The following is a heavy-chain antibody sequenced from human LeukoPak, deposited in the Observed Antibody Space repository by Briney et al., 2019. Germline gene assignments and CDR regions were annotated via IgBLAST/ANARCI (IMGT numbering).Heavy chain of an antibody. CDR3: AKALVRGVIPTS. V-gene: IGHV3-23*01. J-gene: IGHJ4*02. CDR1: GFTFSSYA. Sequence: GGSLRLSCAASGFTFSSYAMRWVRQSPGKGLEWVSAISGSGGSTYYADSVKGRFTISRDNSKNTLYLQMNSLRAEDTAVYYCAKALVRGVIPTSWGQGTLVTVSS. CDR2: ISGSGGST. D-gene: IGHD3-10*01.